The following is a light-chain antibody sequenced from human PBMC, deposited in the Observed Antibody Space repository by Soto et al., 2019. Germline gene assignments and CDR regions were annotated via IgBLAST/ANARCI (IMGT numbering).Light chain of an antibody. CDR3: GTWDSSLSANV. V-gene: IGLV1-51*01. CDR2: DNN. Sequence: QSVLTQKASVSAAPGQKFTISCSGSSSNIGNNYVSWYQQLPGTAPKLLIYDNNKRPSGIPDRFSGSKSGTSATLGITGLQTGDEADYYCGTWDSSLSANVFGTGTKVTVL. J-gene: IGLJ1*01. CDR1: SSNIGNNY.